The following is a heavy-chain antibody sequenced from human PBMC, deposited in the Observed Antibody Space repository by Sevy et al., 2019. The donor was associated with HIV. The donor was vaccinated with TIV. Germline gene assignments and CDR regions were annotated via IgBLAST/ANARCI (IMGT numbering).Heavy chain of an antibody. Sequence: SETLSITCTVSGGSITSLYWNWIRQPPGKGLEWIANIYYNGHINYNPSLKSRVTLSLDTSKNQFSLRLSSVTAADTAMYYCAGENAWGRGYSWGQGILVTVSS. J-gene: IGHJ4*02. D-gene: IGHD1-26*01. CDR2: IYYNGHI. CDR3: AGENAWGRGYS. CDR1: GGSITSLY. V-gene: IGHV4-59*08.